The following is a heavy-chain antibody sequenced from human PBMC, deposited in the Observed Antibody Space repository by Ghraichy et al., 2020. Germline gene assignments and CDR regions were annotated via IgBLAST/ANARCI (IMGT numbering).Heavy chain of an antibody. V-gene: IGHV3-7*03. J-gene: IGHJ4*02. Sequence: GGSLRLSCAASAFTFSRSWMSWVRQAPGKGLEWVANIKEDGSDKSYVDSVKGRFTISRDNAKNSLYLQMNSLRAEDTAVYYCARGPAYCGGDCYIYFDSWGQGTLVTVSS. CDR3: ARGPAYCGGDCYIYFDS. D-gene: IGHD2-21*02. CDR2: IKEDGSDK. CDR1: AFTFSRSW.